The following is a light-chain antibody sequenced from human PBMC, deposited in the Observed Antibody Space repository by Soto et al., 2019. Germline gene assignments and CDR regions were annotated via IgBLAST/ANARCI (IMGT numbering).Light chain of an antibody. Sequence: QSALTQPASVSGSPGQSVTISCTGTSSDFGSYKFVSWYQHHPGKVPKVIIYETTKRPSGVSDRFFGSKSGNTASLTISGLQAEDEADYYCSSYTSSSTHYVFGTGTKVTVL. CDR1: SSDFGSYKF. V-gene: IGLV2-14*02. CDR3: SSYTSSSTHYV. CDR2: ETT. J-gene: IGLJ1*01.